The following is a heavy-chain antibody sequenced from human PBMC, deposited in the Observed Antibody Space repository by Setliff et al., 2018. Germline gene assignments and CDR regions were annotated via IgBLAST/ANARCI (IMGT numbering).Heavy chain of an antibody. D-gene: IGHD1-7*01. CDR3: ARSAISGTTKKYYYYMDV. V-gene: IGHV1-69*10. CDR1: GGSFA. Sequence: GASVKVSCKASGGSFAITWVRQAPGQGLEWMGGTIPLLPLPNYAVKFQGRVRITADKSTNTAYMELSSLTYEDTAVYYCARSAISGTTKKYYYYMDVWGQGTTVTVSS. CDR2: TIPLLPLP. J-gene: IGHJ6*03.